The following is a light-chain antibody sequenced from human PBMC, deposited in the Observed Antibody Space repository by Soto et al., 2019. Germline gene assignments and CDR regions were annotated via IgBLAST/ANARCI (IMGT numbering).Light chain of an antibody. J-gene: IGLJ1*01. Sequence: QSALTQPASVSGSPGQSITISCTGTSSDVGGYNYVSWYQQHSGKAPKLMIYDVSNRPSGVSNRFSGSKSGNTASLTISGLQAEDEADYYCGSYASSSTLYVFGTGIKLTVL. CDR3: GSYASSSTLYV. CDR1: SSDVGGYNY. CDR2: DVS. V-gene: IGLV2-14*01.